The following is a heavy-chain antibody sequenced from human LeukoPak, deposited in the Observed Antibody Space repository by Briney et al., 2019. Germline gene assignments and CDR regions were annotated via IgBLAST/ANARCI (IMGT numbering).Heavy chain of an antibody. Sequence: SGGSLRLSCASSGFTFSIYAMSWVRQAPGKGLEWVSAISGSGGSTYYADSVKGRFTISRDNSKNTLYLQMNSLRAEDTAVYYCAKVCSGSYYAFDIWGQGTMVTVSS. CDR3: AKVCSGSYYAFDI. D-gene: IGHD1-26*01. J-gene: IGHJ3*02. CDR2: ISGSGGST. V-gene: IGHV3-23*01. CDR1: GFTFSIYA.